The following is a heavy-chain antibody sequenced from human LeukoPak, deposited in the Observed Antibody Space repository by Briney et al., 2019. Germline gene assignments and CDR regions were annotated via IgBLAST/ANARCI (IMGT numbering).Heavy chain of an antibody. Sequence: SCKASGGTFSSYAMHWVRQAPGKGLEWVAVISYDGSNKYYADSVKGRFTISRDNSKNTLYLQMNSLRAEDTAVYYCAREAVLRYFDWSTYGMDVWGQGTTVTVSS. V-gene: IGHV3-30-3*01. D-gene: IGHD3-9*01. CDR2: ISYDGSNK. J-gene: IGHJ6*02. CDR1: GGTFSSYA. CDR3: AREAVLRYFDWSTYGMDV.